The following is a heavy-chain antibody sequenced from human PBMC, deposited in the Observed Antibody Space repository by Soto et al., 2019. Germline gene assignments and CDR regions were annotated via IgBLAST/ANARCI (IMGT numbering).Heavy chain of an antibody. V-gene: IGHV3-66*01. Sequence: EVQLVESGGGLVQPGGSLRLSCAASGFTVSSNYMSWVRQAPGKGLEWVSVIYSGGSTYYADSVKGRFTISRDNSKNTLYLQMNSLRAEDTAVYYCAREGGSSWYESWFDPWGQGTLVTVSS. CDR3: AREGGSSWYESWFDP. D-gene: IGHD6-13*01. CDR1: GFTVSSNY. CDR2: IYSGGST. J-gene: IGHJ5*02.